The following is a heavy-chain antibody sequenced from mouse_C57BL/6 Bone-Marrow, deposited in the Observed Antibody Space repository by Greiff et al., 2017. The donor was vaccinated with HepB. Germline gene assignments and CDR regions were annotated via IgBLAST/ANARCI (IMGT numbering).Heavy chain of an antibody. CDR1: GYTFTSYW. Sequence: QVQLQQPGTELVKPGASVKLSCKASGYTFTSYWMHWVKQRPGQGLEWIGNINPSNGGTNYNEKFKSKATLTVDKSSSTAYMQLSSLTSEDSAVYYCARSPYYYGSSYVRAMDYWGQGTSVTVSS. D-gene: IGHD1-1*01. CDR2: INPSNGGT. CDR3: ARSPYYYGSSYVRAMDY. J-gene: IGHJ4*01. V-gene: IGHV1-53*01.